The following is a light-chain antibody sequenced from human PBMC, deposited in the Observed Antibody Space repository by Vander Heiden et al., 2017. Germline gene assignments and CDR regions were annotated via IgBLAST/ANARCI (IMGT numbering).Light chain of an antibody. Sequence: DIVMTQSPNPLPVSLGERATINCKSSQSVLYSSNNKNYLAWYQQKPGQPPKLLIYWASTRESGVPDRFSGSGSGTDFTLTISSLQAEDVAVYYCQQYYSTPPTFGQGTKLEIK. J-gene: IGKJ2*01. CDR2: WAS. V-gene: IGKV4-1*01. CDR1: QSVLYSSNNKNY. CDR3: QQYYSTPPT.